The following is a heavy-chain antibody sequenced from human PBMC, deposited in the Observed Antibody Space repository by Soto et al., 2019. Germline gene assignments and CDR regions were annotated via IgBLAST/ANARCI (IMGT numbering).Heavy chain of an antibody. Sequence: QVYVVESGEGVVQPGRSLRLSCAASGFTFTNYFIHWVRQPAGKGLEWVASMTYDGATEYYADSVKGRFTMSRDNSKRTVSLQMNSLTPEDTAVYYCARVRLSIAVNDALDVWGQGTTVTVSS. J-gene: IGHJ3*01. CDR2: MTYDGATE. CDR3: ARVRLSIAVNDALDV. V-gene: IGHV3-30*14. D-gene: IGHD3-3*02. CDR1: GFTFTNYF.